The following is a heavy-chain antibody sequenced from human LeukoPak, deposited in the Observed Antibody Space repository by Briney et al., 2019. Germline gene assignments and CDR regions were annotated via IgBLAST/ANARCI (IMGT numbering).Heavy chain of an antibody. CDR1: GASVSSSH. Sequence: PSETLSLTCTVSGASVSSSHWNWIRQSPGKGLEWIANVDYNGSTKYNPSLRGRGTMSLGTAKNQFYLKLESVTAADTARYYCARGFYEPFDRWDQGTLVIVSS. CDR2: VDYNGST. D-gene: IGHD2/OR15-2a*01. CDR3: ARGFYEPFDR. V-gene: IGHV4-59*02. J-gene: IGHJ5*02.